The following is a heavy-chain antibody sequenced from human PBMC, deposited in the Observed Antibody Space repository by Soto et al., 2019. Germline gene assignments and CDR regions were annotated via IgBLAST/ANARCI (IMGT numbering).Heavy chain of an antibody. V-gene: IGHV1-2*04. D-gene: IGHD6-19*01. Sequence: GASVKVSCKASGYTFTGYYMHWVRQAPGQGVDWMGWINPNSGGTNYAQKFQGWVTMTRDTSISTAYMELSRLRSDDTAVYYCARGAGTNLTVYYYYYGMDVWGQGTTVTVSS. CDR1: GYTFTGYY. CDR3: ARGAGTNLTVYYYYYGMDV. CDR2: INPNSGGT. J-gene: IGHJ6*02.